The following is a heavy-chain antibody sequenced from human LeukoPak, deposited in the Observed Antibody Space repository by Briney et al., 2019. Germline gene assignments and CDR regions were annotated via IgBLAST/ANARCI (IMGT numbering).Heavy chain of an antibody. Sequence: GGSLRLSCAASEFTFSSYAISWVRQAPGKGLEWVSGISGSGVSTYYADSVKGRFTISRDNSKNTLYLQMHSLRAEDTAVYYCAKRGWLYYLDVWGKGTTVTVSS. CDR2: ISGSGVST. J-gene: IGHJ6*03. D-gene: IGHD6-19*01. V-gene: IGHV3-23*01. CDR3: AKRGWLYYLDV. CDR1: EFTFSSYA.